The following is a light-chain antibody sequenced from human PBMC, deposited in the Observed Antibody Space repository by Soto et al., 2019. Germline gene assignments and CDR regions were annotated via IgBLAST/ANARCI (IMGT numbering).Light chain of an antibody. CDR3: QQSYSTPRT. CDR2: AAS. CDR1: QSISSY. J-gene: IGKJ2*01. V-gene: IGKV1-39*01. Sequence: DIQMTQSPSSLSASVGDRVTITCRASQSISSYLNWYQQKPGKAPKLLIYAASSLQSGVPSRFSGSGSGTDFTLTISRLQPEDFATYYFQQSYSTPRTFGQGTQLEIK.